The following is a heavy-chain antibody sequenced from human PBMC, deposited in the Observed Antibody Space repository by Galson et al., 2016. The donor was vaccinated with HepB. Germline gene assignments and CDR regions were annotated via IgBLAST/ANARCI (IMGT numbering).Heavy chain of an antibody. V-gene: IGHV3-23*01. D-gene: IGHD6-13*01. Sequence: SLRLSCAASGFTFSSYAMAWVRQAPGKGLEWVSGMSDSDDIYYSPTVKGRFTISRDNSKNTVFLQLTSLRAEDTAVYYCAEDKPGHSSAWYCYFDYWGPGTLVSVSS. J-gene: IGHJ4*02. CDR2: MSDSDDI. CDR1: GFTFSSYA. CDR3: AEDKPGHSSAWYCYFDY.